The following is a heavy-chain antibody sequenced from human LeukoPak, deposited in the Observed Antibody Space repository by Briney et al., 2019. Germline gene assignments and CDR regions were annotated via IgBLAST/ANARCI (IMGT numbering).Heavy chain of an antibody. D-gene: IGHD5-12*01. CDR3: ARGGGYASPIGY. CDR2: IYHSGNT. Sequence: SETLSLTCTLSGGSISTYYWSWIRQPPGKGLEWIGYIYHSGNTNYNPSLKSRVTMSVDTSKNQFSLKLSSVTAADTAVYYCARGGGYASPIGYWGQGALVTVSS. V-gene: IGHV4-59*01. J-gene: IGHJ4*02. CDR1: GGSISTYY.